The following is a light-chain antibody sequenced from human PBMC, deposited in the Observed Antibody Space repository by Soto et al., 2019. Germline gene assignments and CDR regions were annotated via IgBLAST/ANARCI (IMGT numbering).Light chain of an antibody. V-gene: IGKV3-20*01. Sequence: EIVLTQSPGTLSLSPGERATVSCRASQSVDTYLAWYQLKPGQAPRLLIYGTSSRATGTPGRFSGSGSGTDFTLSIRNVEPEDFAVYYCQQYATSPTTFGQGARLDNK. CDR1: QSVDTY. CDR3: QQYATSPTT. CDR2: GTS. J-gene: IGKJ5*01.